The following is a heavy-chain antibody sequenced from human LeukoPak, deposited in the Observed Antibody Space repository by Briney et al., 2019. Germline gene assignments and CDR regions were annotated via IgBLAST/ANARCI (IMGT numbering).Heavy chain of an antibody. V-gene: IGHV3-11*01. CDR3: ARDAIYGSGSYYDFDY. D-gene: IGHD3-10*01. Sequence: PGGSLRLSCAASGFTFSDYYMSWIRQAPGKGLEWVSYISSSGSTIYYADSVKGRFTISRDNAKNSLYLQMNSLRAEDTAVYYCARDAIYGSGSYYDFDYWGQGTLVTVSS. J-gene: IGHJ4*02. CDR2: ISSSGSTI. CDR1: GFTFSDYY.